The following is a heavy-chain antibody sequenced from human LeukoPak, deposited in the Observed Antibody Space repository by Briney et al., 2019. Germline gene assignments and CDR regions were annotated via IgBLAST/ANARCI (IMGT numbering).Heavy chain of an antibody. D-gene: IGHD3-22*01. V-gene: IGHV1-24*01. CDR3: ATDSRDYYDSSGYYYHWFDP. Sequence: ASVTVSCKVSGYTLTELSMHWVRQAPGKGLEWMGGFDPEDGETIYAQKFQGRVTMTEDTSTDTAYMELSSLRPEDTAVYYCATDSRDYYDSSGYYYHWFDPWGQGTLVTVSS. J-gene: IGHJ5*02. CDR2: FDPEDGET. CDR1: GYTLTELS.